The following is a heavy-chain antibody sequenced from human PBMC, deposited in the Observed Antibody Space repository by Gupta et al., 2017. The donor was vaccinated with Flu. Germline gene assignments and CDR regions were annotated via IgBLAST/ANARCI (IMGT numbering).Heavy chain of an antibody. D-gene: IGHD2-15*01. V-gene: IGHV1-69*01. CDR3: ARRGGRYCSGGSCYWGFDD. Sequence: QVQLVQSGAEVKKPGSSVKVSCKASGGAFNRNAISWVRQAPGQGLEWMGGIMPIFGTTNYPQKFQGRVTITMDESTSTAYMELSSLRSEDTAVYYCARRGGRYCSGGSCYWGFDDWGQGTLVTVSS. CDR2: IMPIFGTT. J-gene: IGHJ4*02. CDR1: GGAFNRNA.